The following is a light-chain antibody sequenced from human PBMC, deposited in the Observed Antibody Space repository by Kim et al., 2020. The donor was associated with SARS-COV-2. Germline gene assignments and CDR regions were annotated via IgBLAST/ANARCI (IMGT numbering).Light chain of an antibody. J-gene: IGLJ2*01. Sequence: QSALTQPPSVSAAPGQRVTISCSGGDSNIRNNFVSWYQQLPETAPKLLIYDNNKRPSGIPDRFSGSKSGTSATLDITGLQTGDEADYYCASWDSSLTAGLFGGGTQLTVL. CDR3: ASWDSSLTAGL. CDR1: DSNIRNNF. CDR2: DNN. V-gene: IGLV1-51*01.